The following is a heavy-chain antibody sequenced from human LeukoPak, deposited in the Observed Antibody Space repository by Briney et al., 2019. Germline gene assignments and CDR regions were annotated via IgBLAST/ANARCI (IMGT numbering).Heavy chain of an antibody. Sequence: GGSLRLSCAASGFTFSSYAMSWVRQAPGKGLEWVSGISSSGGSTYYADSVKGRFTISRDNSKNTLYLQMNSLRAEDTAVYYCAKDKQQLANFDYWGQGTLVTVSS. V-gene: IGHV3-23*01. J-gene: IGHJ4*02. CDR3: AKDKQQLANFDY. CDR1: GFTFSSYA. D-gene: IGHD6-13*01. CDR2: ISSSGGST.